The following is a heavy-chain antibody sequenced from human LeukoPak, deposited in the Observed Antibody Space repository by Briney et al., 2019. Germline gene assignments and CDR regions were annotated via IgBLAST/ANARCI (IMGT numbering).Heavy chain of an antibody. D-gene: IGHD3-22*01. Sequence: GASVKVSCKASGYTFTSYYMHWVRQAPGQGLEWMGIINPSGGSTSYAQKFQGRVTMTRDTSTSTVYMELSSLRSEDTAVYYCAGGGTGYYDSSGYLGYWGQGTLVTVSS. V-gene: IGHV1-46*01. CDR3: AGGGTGYYDSSGYLGY. CDR1: GYTFTSYY. J-gene: IGHJ4*02. CDR2: INPSGGST.